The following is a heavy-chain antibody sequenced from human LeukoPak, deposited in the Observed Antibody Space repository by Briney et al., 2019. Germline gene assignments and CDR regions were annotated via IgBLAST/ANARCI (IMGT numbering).Heavy chain of an antibody. D-gene: IGHD6-19*01. CDR3: ARGVRQWLVRAIWFDP. V-gene: IGHV1-46*01. J-gene: IGHJ5*02. CDR1: GYTFTSYY. Sequence: ASVKVSCKASGYTFTSYYMHWVRQAPGQGLEWMGIINPSGGSTSYAQKFQGRVTMTRDMSTSTVYMELSSLRSEDTAVYYCARGVRQWLVRAIWFDPWGQGTLVTVSS. CDR2: INPSGGST.